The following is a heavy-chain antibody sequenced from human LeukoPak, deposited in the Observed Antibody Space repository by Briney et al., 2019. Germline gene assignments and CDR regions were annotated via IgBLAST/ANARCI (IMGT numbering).Heavy chain of an antibody. D-gene: IGHD1-26*01. CDR3: AKEMYSGSYYAHDY. V-gene: IGHV3-23*01. CDR2: ISGSGSST. CDR1: RFTFSSYA. J-gene: IGHJ4*02. Sequence: PGGSLRLSCAASRFTFSSYAMSWVRQAPGKGLQWVSAISGSGSSTYDADSVKGRFTISRDNSKNTLYLQMNSLRAEDTAVYYCAKEMYSGSYYAHDYWGQGTLVTVSS.